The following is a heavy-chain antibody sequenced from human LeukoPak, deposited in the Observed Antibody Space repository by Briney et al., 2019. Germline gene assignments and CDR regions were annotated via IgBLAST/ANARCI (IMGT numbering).Heavy chain of an antibody. D-gene: IGHD2-8*01. V-gene: IGHV3-23*01. CDR2: ISGSGGST. Sequence: GGSLRLSCAASGFTFSSYAMSWVRQAPGKGLEWVSAISGSGGSTYYADSVKGRFTISRDNSKNTLYLQMNSLGAEDTAVYYCAKGSLMVYVLGFDLWGRGTLVTVSS. CDR1: GFTFSSYA. J-gene: IGHJ2*01. CDR3: AKGSLMVYVLGFDL.